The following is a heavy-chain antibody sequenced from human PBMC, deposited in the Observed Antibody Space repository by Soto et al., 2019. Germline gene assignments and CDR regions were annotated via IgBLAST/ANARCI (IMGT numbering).Heavy chain of an antibody. V-gene: IGHV3-21*01. CDR2: ISSSSSYI. CDR1: GFTFSSYS. CDR3: ARDVYCSGGSCYVSDYGMDV. J-gene: IGHJ6*02. Sequence: EVQLVESGGGLVKPGGSLRLSCAASGFTFSSYSMNWVRQAPGKGLEWVSSISSSSSYIYYADSVKGRFTISRDNAKNSLYLQMNSLGAEDTAVYYCARDVYCSGGSCYVSDYGMDVWGQGTTVTVSS. D-gene: IGHD2-15*01.